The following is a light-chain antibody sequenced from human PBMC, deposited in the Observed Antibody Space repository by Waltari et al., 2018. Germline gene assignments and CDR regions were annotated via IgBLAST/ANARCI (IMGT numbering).Light chain of an antibody. V-gene: IGKV1-5*03. CDR1: QSVGTW. CDR3: QQYSSFST. Sequence: QMTQPPSTLSASVGDRVTISCRASQSVGTWLAWYQQKPGKAPKLLIYMASRLESGGPSRFSGSGSGTDFTLTISSLQPDDFATYSCQQYSSFSTFGQGTKV. J-gene: IGKJ2*01. CDR2: MAS.